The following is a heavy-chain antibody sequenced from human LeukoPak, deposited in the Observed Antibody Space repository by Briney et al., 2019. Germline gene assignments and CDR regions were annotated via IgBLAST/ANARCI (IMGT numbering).Heavy chain of an antibody. J-gene: IGHJ4*02. V-gene: IGHV1-18*04. D-gene: IGHD3-22*01. CDR3: ARGPYFYYYDSSGYYYY. CDR1: GYTFTGYY. Sequence: ASVKVSCKASGYTFTGYYMHWVRPAPGQGLEWMGWISAYNGNTNYAQKLQGRVTMTTDTSTSTAYMELRSLRSDDTAVYYCARGPYFYYYDSSGYYYYWGQGTLVTVSS. CDR2: ISAYNGNT.